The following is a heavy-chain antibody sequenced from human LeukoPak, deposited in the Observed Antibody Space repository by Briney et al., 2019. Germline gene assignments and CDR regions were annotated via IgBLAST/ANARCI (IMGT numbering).Heavy chain of an antibody. CDR3: ARGEEYMDV. V-gene: IGHV4-59*01. CDR2: IYYSGST. J-gene: IGHJ6*03. CDR1: GGSISSYY. Sequence: SETLSLTCTVSGGSISSYYWSWIRQPPGKGLEWIGYIYYSGSTNYNPSLKSRVTISVDTSKNQFSLKLSSVTAADTAVYYCARGEEYMDVWGKGTTVTISS.